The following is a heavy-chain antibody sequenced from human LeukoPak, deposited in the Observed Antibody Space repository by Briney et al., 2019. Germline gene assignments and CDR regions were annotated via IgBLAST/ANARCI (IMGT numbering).Heavy chain of an antibody. J-gene: IGHJ6*03. Sequence: SETLSLTCTVSGGSLSSHYWSWIRQPPGKGLEWIGYIYYSGSTNYNPSLKSRVTISVDTSKNQFSLKLSSVTAADTAVYYCARVIAPMAAGVTNYYYMDVWGKGTTVTVSS. CDR3: ARVIAPMAAGVTNYYYMDV. D-gene: IGHD6-25*01. V-gene: IGHV4-59*11. CDR2: IYYSGST. CDR1: GGSLSSHY.